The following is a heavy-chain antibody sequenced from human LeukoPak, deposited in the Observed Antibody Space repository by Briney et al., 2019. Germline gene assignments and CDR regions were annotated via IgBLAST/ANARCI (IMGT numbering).Heavy chain of an antibody. CDR1: GGSFSGYY. Sequence: SETLSLTCAVYGGSFSGYYWSWIRQPPGKGLEWIGEINHSGSTNYNPSLKSRVTMSVDTSKNQFSLKLSSVTAADTAVYYCARVDFWSGLFDYWGQGTLVTVSS. J-gene: IGHJ4*02. D-gene: IGHD3-3*01. CDR2: INHSGST. CDR3: ARVDFWSGLFDY. V-gene: IGHV4-34*01.